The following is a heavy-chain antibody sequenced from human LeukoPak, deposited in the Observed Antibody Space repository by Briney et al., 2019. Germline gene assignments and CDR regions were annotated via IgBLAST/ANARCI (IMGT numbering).Heavy chain of an antibody. Sequence: ASVKVSCKASGYTFTGYYMHWVRQAPGQGLEWMGWINPNSGGTNYAQKFQGRVTMTRDTSISTAYMELSRLRSDDTAVYYCARDSDCTNGVCYRTDLDYWGQGTLVPVSS. CDR3: ARDSDCTNGVCYRTDLDY. V-gene: IGHV1-2*02. CDR1: GYTFTGYY. J-gene: IGHJ4*02. CDR2: INPNSGGT. D-gene: IGHD2-8*01.